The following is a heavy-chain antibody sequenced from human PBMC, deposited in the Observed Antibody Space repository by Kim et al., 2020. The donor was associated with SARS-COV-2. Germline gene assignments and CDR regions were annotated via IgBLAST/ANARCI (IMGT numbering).Heavy chain of an antibody. V-gene: IGHV4-38-2*02. CDR2: IYHSGST. Sequence: SETLSLTCTVSGYSISSGYYWGWIRQPPGKGLEWIGSIYHSGSTYYNPSLKSRVTISVDTSKNQFSLKLSSVTAADTAVYYCARDLKLGTYYYYYGMDVWGQGTTVTVSS. CDR1: GYSISSGYY. D-gene: IGHD7-27*01. J-gene: IGHJ6*02. CDR3: ARDLKLGTYYYYYGMDV.